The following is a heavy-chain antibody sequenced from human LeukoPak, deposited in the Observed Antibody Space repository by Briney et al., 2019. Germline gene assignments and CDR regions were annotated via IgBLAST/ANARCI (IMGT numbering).Heavy chain of an antibody. CDR2: ISAYNGNT. J-gene: IGHJ6*02. Sequence: ASVKVSCKASGYTFTSYGISWVRQAPGQGLEWMGWISAYNGNTNYAQKLQGRVTMTTDTSTSTAYMGLRSLRSDDTAVYYCARVKYDILTGLYYYYGMDVWGQGTTVTVSS. V-gene: IGHV1-18*01. CDR3: ARVKYDILTGLYYYYGMDV. CDR1: GYTFTSYG. D-gene: IGHD3-9*01.